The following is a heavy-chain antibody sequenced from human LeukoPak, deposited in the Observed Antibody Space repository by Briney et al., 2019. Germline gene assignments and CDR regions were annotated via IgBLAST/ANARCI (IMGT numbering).Heavy chain of an antibody. Sequence: PGGSLRLSCTASGFTFGDYAMSWVRQAPGKGLEWVGFIRSKAYGGTTEYAASVKGRFTISRDDSKSIAYLQMNSLKTEDTAVYYCTRDDVRVVVPAAIPSLDYWGQGTLVTVSS. J-gene: IGHJ4*02. CDR2: IRSKAYGGTT. D-gene: IGHD2-2*02. CDR3: TRDDVRVVVPAAIPSLDY. CDR1: GFTFGDYA. V-gene: IGHV3-49*04.